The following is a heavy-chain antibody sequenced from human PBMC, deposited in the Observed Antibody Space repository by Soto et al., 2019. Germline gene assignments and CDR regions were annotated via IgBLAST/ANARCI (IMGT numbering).Heavy chain of an antibody. CDR2: IVVGSGNT. Sequence: SVKVSCKASGFTFTSSAMQWVRQARGQRLEWIGWIVVGSGNTNYAQKFQERVTITRDMSTSTAYMELSSLRSEDTAVYYCAADWAPDTSGVFDIWGQGTMVTV. CDR1: GFTFTSSA. V-gene: IGHV1-58*02. CDR3: AADWAPDTSGVFDI. D-gene: IGHD3-10*01. J-gene: IGHJ3*02.